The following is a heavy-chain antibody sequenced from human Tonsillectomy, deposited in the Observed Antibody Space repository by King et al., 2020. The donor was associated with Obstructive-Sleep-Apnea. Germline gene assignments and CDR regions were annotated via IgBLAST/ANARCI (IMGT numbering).Heavy chain of an antibody. Sequence: QLQESGPGLVKPSETLSLTCTVSGGSISTSNFYWGWVRQPPGKGLEWIGSIYFTGSTYYNPSLKSRVTISVDRSKSQFSLKLSSVTAADTAVYYCARPRRTTMPRGEPGRFDPWGQGTLVTVSS. D-gene: IGHD3-10*01. CDR1: GGSISTSNFY. CDR2: IYFTGST. CDR3: ARPRRTTMPRGEPGRFDP. J-gene: IGHJ5*02. V-gene: IGHV4-39*01.